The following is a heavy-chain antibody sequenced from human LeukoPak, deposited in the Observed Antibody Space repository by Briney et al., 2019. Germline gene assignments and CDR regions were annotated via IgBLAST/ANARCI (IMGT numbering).Heavy chain of an antibody. CDR2: IGYDGSNK. D-gene: IGHD3-10*01. CDR3: AKVEVSVVRGVIDFDY. Sequence: GGSLRLSCAASGFTFSSYGMHWVGRPQGKGLGWVAFIGYDGSNKYYADSVKGRFTISRDNSKNTLYLQMNSLRAEDTAVYYCAKVEVSVVRGVIDFDYWGQGTLVTVSS. V-gene: IGHV3-30*02. J-gene: IGHJ4*02. CDR1: GFTFSSYG.